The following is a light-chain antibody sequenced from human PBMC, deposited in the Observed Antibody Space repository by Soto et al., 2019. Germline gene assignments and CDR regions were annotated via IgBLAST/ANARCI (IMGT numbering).Light chain of an antibody. CDR1: QSISSY. CDR3: QQSYSTPTWT. CDR2: AAS. V-gene: IGKV1-39*01. J-gene: IGKJ1*01. Sequence: DIQMTQSPSSLSSSVGDRVTITCRASQSISSYLNWYQQKPGKAPKLLIYAASSLQSGGPSRFSGSGSGTDFTLAISSLQPEYFATYYCQQSYSTPTWTVGQGTKVELK.